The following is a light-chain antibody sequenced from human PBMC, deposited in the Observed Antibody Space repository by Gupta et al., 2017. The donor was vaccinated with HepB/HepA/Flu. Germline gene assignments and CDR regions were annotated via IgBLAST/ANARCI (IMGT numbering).Light chain of an antibody. CDR1: QSVSRSQ. V-gene: IGKV3-20*01. J-gene: IGKJ1*01. CDR3: HQYGTSPWT. Sequence: EIVMTQSPGALSLFAGERATLSCRASQSVSRSQLAWYQQKPGQAPKLLIYGASRRATGVSDRFSGSGSGTDSTLTISRLEPEDFAVFYCHQYGTSPWTFGQGTRVEVK. CDR2: GAS.